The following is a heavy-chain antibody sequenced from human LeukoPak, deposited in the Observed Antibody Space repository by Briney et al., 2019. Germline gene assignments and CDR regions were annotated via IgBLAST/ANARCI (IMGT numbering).Heavy chain of an antibody. D-gene: IGHD3-10*01. V-gene: IGHV4-34*01. CDR3: AGFGESYYYYMDV. CDR2: INHSGST. J-gene: IGHJ6*03. CDR1: GGSFSGYY. Sequence: SETLSLTCAVYGGSFSGYYWSWIRQPPGKGLEWIGEINHSGSTNYNPSLKSRVTISVDTSKNQFSLKLSSVTAADTAVYYCAGFGESYYYYMDVWGKGTTVTISS.